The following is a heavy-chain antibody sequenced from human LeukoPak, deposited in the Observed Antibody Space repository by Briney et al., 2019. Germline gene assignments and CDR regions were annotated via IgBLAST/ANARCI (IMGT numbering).Heavy chain of an antibody. D-gene: IGHD2-2*01. CDR3: GKFLQLPTVAPD. Sequence: PGGSLRLSCAASGFTFSSYSMNWVRQAPGKGLEWVSSISSSSSYIYYADSVKGRFTISRDNAKNSLYLQMNSLRAEDTAVYYGGKFLQLPTVAPDWGQGTLVTVSS. CDR1: GFTFSSYS. CDR2: ISSSSSYI. V-gene: IGHV3-21*01. J-gene: IGHJ4*02.